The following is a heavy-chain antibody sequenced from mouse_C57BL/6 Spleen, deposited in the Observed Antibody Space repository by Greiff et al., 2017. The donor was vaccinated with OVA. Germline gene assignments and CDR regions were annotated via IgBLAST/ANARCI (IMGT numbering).Heavy chain of an antibody. CDR3: ARVDYDYDNWYFDV. D-gene: IGHD2-4*01. Sequence: DVKLVESAGGLVQPGSSMKLSCTASGFTFSDYYMAWVRQVPEKGLEWVANINYDGSSTYYLDSLKSRFIISRDNAKNILYLQMSSLKSEDTATYYCARVDYDYDNWYFDVWGTGTTVTVSS. CDR1: GFTFSDYY. V-gene: IGHV5-16*01. J-gene: IGHJ1*03. CDR2: INYDGSST.